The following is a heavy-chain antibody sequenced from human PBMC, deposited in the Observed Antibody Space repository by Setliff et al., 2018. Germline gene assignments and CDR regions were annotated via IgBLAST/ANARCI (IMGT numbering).Heavy chain of an antibody. Sequence: ASVKVSCKASGGTFSRYAISWVRQAPGQGLEWMGGSIPMYRTTKYAQKFQGRVTITTDESATTAYMELSSLRSEDTAVYYCATGPDIGEFGGNYFNYWGQGTLVTVSS. V-gene: IGHV1-69*05. D-gene: IGHD2-15*01. J-gene: IGHJ4*02. CDR2: SIPMYRTT. CDR1: GGTFSRYA. CDR3: ATGPDIGEFGGNYFNY.